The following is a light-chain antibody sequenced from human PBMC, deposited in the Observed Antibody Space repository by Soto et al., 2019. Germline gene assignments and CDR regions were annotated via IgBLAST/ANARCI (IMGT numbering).Light chain of an antibody. CDR2: AAS. Sequence: AKRMTQSPSSLSASTGDRVTFPCRASQGISSYLAWYQQKPGKAPKLLIYAASTLQSGVPSRFSGSGSGTDFTLTISCLQSEDFATYYCQQYYSYPLTFGGGTKVDIK. CDR1: QGISSY. CDR3: QQYYSYPLT. V-gene: IGKV1-8*01. J-gene: IGKJ4*01.